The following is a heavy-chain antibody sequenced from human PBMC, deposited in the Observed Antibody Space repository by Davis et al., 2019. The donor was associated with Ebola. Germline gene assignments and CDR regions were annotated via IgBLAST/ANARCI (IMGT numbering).Heavy chain of an antibody. J-gene: IGHJ5*02. V-gene: IGHV4-39*01. CDR1: GGSISSSSYY. CDR2: IYYSGST. CDR3: ASRWGGSYGET. Sequence: GSLRLSCTVSGGSISSSSYYWGWIRQPPGQGLEWIGSIYYSGSTYYNPSLKSRVTISVDTSKNQFSLKLSSVTAADTAVYYCASRWGGSYGETWGQGTLVTVSS. D-gene: IGHD1-26*01.